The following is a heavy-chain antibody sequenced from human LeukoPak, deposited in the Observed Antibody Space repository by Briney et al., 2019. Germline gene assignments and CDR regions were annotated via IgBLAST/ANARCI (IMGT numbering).Heavy chain of an antibody. D-gene: IGHD6-13*01. CDR3: ARDYSSTSGKHAFDI. CDR1: GFTFISYD. J-gene: IGHJ3*02. CDR2: ISSSSSSL. Sequence: GGSLRLSCAASGFTFISYDMNWVRQAPGKGLEWVSYISSSSSSLYYADSVKGRFTISRDNAKNSLYLQMNSLRAEDTALYYCARDYSSTSGKHAFDIWGQGTMVTVSS. V-gene: IGHV3-48*01.